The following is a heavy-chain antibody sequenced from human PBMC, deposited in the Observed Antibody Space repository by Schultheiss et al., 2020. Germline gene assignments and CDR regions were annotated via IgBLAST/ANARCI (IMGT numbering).Heavy chain of an antibody. D-gene: IGHD6-19*01. CDR1: GYTFTSYD. CDR2: MNPNSGNT. Sequence: ASVKVSCKASGYTFTSYDINWVRQATGQGLEWMGWMNPNSGNTGYAQKFQGRVTTTRNTSISTAYMELSSLRSEDTAVYYCARGGSSGWTRYYYYGMDVWGQGTTVTVSS. J-gene: IGHJ6*02. CDR3: ARGGSSGWTRYYYYGMDV. V-gene: IGHV1-8*01.